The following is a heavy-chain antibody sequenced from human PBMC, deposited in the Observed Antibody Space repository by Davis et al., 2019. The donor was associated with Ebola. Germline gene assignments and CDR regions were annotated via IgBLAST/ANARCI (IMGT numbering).Heavy chain of an antibody. D-gene: IGHD2-15*01. CDR1: GGSFSGYY. J-gene: IGHJ5*02. Sequence: MPSETLSLTCAVHGGSFSGYYWSWIRQHPGKGLEWIGYIYYSGSTYYNPSLKSRVTISVDTSKNQFSLKLRSVTAADTAVYYCARRNRYCSGGSCRNWFDPWGQGTLVTVSS. V-gene: IGHV4-34*01. CDR2: IYYSGST. CDR3: ARRNRYCSGGSCRNWFDP.